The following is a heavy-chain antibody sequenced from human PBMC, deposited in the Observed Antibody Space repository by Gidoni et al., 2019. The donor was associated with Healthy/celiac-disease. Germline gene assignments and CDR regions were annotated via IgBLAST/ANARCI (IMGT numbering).Heavy chain of an antibody. D-gene: IGHD6-13*01. V-gene: IGHV3-30*18. CDR3: AKDGSSWSFDY. CDR2: ISYDGSNK. J-gene: IGHJ4*02. Sequence: QVPLVESGGGVVQPGRSLRLSCAASGFTFSSYGMHWVRQAPGKGLEWVAVISYDGSNKYYADSVKGRFTISRDNSKNTLYLQMNSLRAEDTAVYYCAKDGSSWSFDYWGQGTLVTVSS. CDR1: GFTFSSYG.